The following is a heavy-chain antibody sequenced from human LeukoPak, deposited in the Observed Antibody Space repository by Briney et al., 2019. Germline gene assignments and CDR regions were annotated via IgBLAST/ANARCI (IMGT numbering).Heavy chain of an antibody. CDR2: IWYDGSNE. J-gene: IGHJ4*02. CDR3: ARGAITGGYYFDY. CDR1: GFTFKRYG. V-gene: IGHV3-33*01. Sequence: GGSLRLSCAASGFTFKRYGMHWVRQAQGKGLEWVAVIWYDGSNENYADSVKGRFTISRDNSKSILYLQMNSLRVEDTAVYYCARGAITGGYYFDYWGQGALVTVSS. D-gene: IGHD3-16*01.